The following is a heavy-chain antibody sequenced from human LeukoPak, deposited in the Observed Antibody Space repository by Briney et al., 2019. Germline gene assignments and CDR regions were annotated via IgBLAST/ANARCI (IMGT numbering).Heavy chain of an antibody. J-gene: IGHJ4*02. CDR3: AKDYRGSGEVGETGPLDY. CDR1: GFTFRNSA. CDR2: IDQSGGYI. V-gene: IGHV3-23*01. D-gene: IGHD1-14*01. Sequence: GGSLRLSCAASGFTFRNSAMSWVRQAPAKGLEWVAGIDQSGGYIHYADSVKGRFTISRDNSKNTLHLQMSSLRAEDTAVYYCAKDYRGSGEVGETGPLDYWGQGTLVTVSS.